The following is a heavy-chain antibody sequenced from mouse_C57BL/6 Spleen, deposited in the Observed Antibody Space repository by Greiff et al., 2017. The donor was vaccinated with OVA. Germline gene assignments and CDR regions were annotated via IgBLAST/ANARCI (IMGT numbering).Heavy chain of an antibody. CDR3: ARDGSSYGWYFDV. V-gene: IGHV1-52*01. Sequence: QVQLQQPGAELVRPGSSVKLSCKASGYTFTSYWMHWVKQRPIQGLEWIGNIDPSDSEPHYNQKFKDKATLTVDKSSSTAYMQLSSLTSEDSAVYYCARDGSSYGWYFDVWGTGTTVTVSS. CDR2: IDPSDSEP. CDR1: GYTFTSYW. J-gene: IGHJ1*03. D-gene: IGHD1-1*01.